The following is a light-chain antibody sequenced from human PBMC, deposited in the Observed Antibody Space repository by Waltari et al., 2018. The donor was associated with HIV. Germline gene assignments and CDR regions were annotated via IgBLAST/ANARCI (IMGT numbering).Light chain of an antibody. CDR3: GTWDPRLSAGV. CDR1: SSNIGNDS. V-gene: IGLV1-51*01. J-gene: IGLJ3*02. Sequence: QPVLTQPHSVSAAPGQKVTISCPASSSNIGNDSVSWYQHVPGAAPRLLIYGNNKRPSGIPDRFYGSKSGASATLDITGLQTGDEADYYCGTWDPRLSAGVFGGGTKLTVL. CDR2: GNN.